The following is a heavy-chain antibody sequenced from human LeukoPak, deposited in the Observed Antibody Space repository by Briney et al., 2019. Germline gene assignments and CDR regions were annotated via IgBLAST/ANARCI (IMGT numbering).Heavy chain of an antibody. Sequence: GGSLRLSCAASGFTFSSYGMHWVRQAPGKGLEWVAVISYDGSNKYYADSVKGRFTISRDNSKNTLYLQMNSLRAEDTAVYYCAKDFSVWGSYPAFDIWGQGTMVTVSS. CDR2: ISYDGSNK. J-gene: IGHJ3*02. D-gene: IGHD1-26*01. V-gene: IGHV3-30*18. CDR1: GFTFSSYG. CDR3: AKDFSVWGSYPAFDI.